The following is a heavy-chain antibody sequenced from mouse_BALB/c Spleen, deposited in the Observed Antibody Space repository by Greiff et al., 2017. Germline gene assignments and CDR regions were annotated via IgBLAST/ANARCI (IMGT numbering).Heavy chain of an antibody. CDR3: ARWYGNDVPPDY. Sequence: EVKLQESGPGLVKPSQSLSLTCTVTGYSITSDYAWTWIRQFPGTKLEWMGYISYSGSTSYNPSLKSRISITRDTSKNQFFLQLNSVTTEDTATYYCARWYGNDVPPDYWGQGTTLTVSS. J-gene: IGHJ2*01. CDR1: GYSITSDYA. V-gene: IGHV3-2*02. D-gene: IGHD2-10*02. CDR2: ISYSGST.